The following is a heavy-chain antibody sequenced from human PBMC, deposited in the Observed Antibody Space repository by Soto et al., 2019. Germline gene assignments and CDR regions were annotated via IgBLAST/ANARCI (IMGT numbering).Heavy chain of an antibody. CDR3: TRESGYGSVTSVNHYVDY. J-gene: IGHJ4*01. CDR2: IKWDASEK. CDR1: GFTFGSYW. D-gene: IGHD3-10*01. V-gene: IGHV3-7*01. Sequence: EVQLEESGGGLVQPGGSLRLSCAASGFTFGSYWMSWVRQAPGKGLEWLATIKWDASEKKYVDSVKGRFTMSRDNGKNTLYLQMDSLRAEDTAVYYCTRESGYGSVTSVNHYVDYWGHGTLVTVSS.